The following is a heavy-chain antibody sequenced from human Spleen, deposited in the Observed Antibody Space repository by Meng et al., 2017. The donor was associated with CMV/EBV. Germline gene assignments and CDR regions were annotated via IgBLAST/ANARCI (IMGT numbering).Heavy chain of an antibody. CDR3: ARDESIAARAFDY. Sequence: GESLKISCAASGFPFSSYWMHWVRQVPGKGLLWVSRINAEGSSRTYADSVKGRFTISRDNSKNTLYLQMNSLRAEDTAVYYCARDESIAARAFDYWGQGTLVTVSS. J-gene: IGHJ4*02. V-gene: IGHV3-74*01. D-gene: IGHD6-6*01. CDR2: INAEGSSR. CDR1: GFPFSSYW.